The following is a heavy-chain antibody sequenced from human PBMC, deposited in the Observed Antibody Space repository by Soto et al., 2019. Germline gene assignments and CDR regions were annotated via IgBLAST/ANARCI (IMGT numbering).Heavy chain of an antibody. D-gene: IGHD2-21*02. Sequence: PSETLSLTCTVSGGSISSYYWSWIRQPPGKGLEWIGYIYYSGSTNYIPSLKSRVTISVDTSKNQFSLKLTSVTAADTAMYYCARGRSVVTKLDHWGQGTRDTVSS. J-gene: IGHJ4*02. CDR1: GGSISSYY. CDR3: ARGRSVVTKLDH. V-gene: IGHV4-59*01. CDR2: IYYSGST.